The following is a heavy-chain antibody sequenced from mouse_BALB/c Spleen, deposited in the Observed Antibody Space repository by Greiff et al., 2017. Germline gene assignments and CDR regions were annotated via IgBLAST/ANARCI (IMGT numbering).Heavy chain of an antibody. Sequence: EVKLVESGGDLVQPGGSLKLSCAASGFTFSSYGMSWVRQTPDKRLEWVATISSGGSYTYYPDSVKGRFTISRDNAKNTLYLQMSSLKSEDTAMYYCARRDYLEYGGQGTTRTVST. CDR2: ISSGGSYT. CDR3: ARRDYLEY. CDR1: GFTFSSYG. J-gene: IGHJ2*01. V-gene: IGHV5-6*02.